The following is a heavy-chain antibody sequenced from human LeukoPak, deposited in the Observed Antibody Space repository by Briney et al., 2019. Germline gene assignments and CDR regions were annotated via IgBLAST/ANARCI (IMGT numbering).Heavy chain of an antibody. J-gene: IGHJ6*03. CDR2: IRYDGSNK. D-gene: IGHD6-13*01. CDR1: TFTFSSYG. CDR3: AKDSYSSSWHYYYYYYMDV. Sequence: PGGSLRLSCAASTFTFSSYGMHWVRQAPGKGLEWVAFIRYDGSNKYYADSVKGRFTISRDNSKNTLYLQMNSLRAEDTAVYYCAKDSYSSSWHYYYYYYMDVWGKGTTVTISS. V-gene: IGHV3-30*02.